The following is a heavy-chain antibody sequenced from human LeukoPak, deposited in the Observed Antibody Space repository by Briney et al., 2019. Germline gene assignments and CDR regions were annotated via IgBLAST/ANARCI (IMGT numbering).Heavy chain of an antibody. Sequence: PGGSLRLSCAAPGFTFSSYSMNWVRQAPGKGLEWVSSISSSSSYIYYADSVKGRFTISRDNAKNSLYLQMNSLRAEDTAVYYCARVLGYDFWRGSPWGQGTLVTVSS. V-gene: IGHV3-21*01. D-gene: IGHD3-3*01. CDR1: GFTFSSYS. CDR2: ISSSSSYI. J-gene: IGHJ5*02. CDR3: ARVLGYDFWRGSP.